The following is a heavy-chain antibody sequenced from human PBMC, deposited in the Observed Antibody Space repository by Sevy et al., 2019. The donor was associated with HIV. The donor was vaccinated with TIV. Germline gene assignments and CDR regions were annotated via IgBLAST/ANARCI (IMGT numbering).Heavy chain of an antibody. CDR2: ISYDGSNN. J-gene: IGHJ4*02. Sequence: GGSLRLSCAASGFTFSSYAMHWVRQAPGKGLEWVAVISYDGSNNYYADSVKGRFTISRDNSKNTLYLQMNSLRAEDTAVYYCARDGYSGYDFDYWCQGTLVTVSS. D-gene: IGHD5-12*01. CDR3: ARDGYSGYDFDY. V-gene: IGHV3-30-3*01. CDR1: GFTFSSYA.